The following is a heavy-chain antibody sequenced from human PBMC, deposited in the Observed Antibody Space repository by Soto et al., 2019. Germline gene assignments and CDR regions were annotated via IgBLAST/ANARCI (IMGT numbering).Heavy chain of an antibody. V-gene: IGHV1-69*13. J-gene: IGHJ6*02. CDR3: ARLHSHGTYGMDV. CDR2: IIPIFGTA. Sequence: SVKVSCKASGGSFTYTLSWVRQAPGQGLEWMGGIIPIFGTADYAQKFQGRVTITADESTKTAYMELSTLRSEDTAVYYCARLHSHGTYGMDVWGQGTTVTVSS. CDR1: GGSFTYT. D-gene: IGHD5-18*01.